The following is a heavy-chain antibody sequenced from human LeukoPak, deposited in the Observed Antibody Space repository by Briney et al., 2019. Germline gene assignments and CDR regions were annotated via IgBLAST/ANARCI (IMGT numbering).Heavy chain of an antibody. CDR3: ARVGSSWRYFDY. CDR2: IYYSGIT. CDR1: GGSISSYY. Sequence: PSETLSLTCTVSGGSISSYYWSWIRQPPGKELEWIGYIYYSGITNYNPSLKSRVTISVDTSKNQFSLKLSSVTAADTAVYYCARVGSSWRYFDYWGQGTLVTVSS. V-gene: IGHV4-59*01. J-gene: IGHJ4*02. D-gene: IGHD6-13*01.